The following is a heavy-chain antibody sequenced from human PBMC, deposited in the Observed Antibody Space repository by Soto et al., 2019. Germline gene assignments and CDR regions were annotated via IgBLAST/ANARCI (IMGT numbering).Heavy chain of an antibody. CDR1: GYTFTGYY. J-gene: IGHJ5*02. V-gene: IGHV1-2*04. Sequence: ASGKVSCKASGYTFTGYYMHWVRQAPGQGLEWMGWINPNSGGTNYAQKFQGWVTMTRDTSISTAYMELSRLRSDDTAVYYCARALSPVVYSSSWYWFDPWGQGTLVTVSS. D-gene: IGHD6-13*01. CDR3: ARALSPVVYSSSWYWFDP. CDR2: INPNSGGT.